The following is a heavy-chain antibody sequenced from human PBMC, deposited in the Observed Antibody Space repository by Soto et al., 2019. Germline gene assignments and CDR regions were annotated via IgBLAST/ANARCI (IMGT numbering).Heavy chain of an antibody. D-gene: IGHD2-21*02. Sequence: QITLKESGPTLVKPTQTLTLTCTFSGLSLSTSGVGVGWIRQPPGKALEWLALIYWDDDKRYSPSLKSRLTITKDTFKYQVVLTTTNMDPVDTATYYWAHRGLAGGGDSHYWGQGTLVTVSS. CDR1: GLSLSTSGVG. CDR3: AHRGLAGGGDSHY. CDR2: IYWDDDK. J-gene: IGHJ4*02. V-gene: IGHV2-5*02.